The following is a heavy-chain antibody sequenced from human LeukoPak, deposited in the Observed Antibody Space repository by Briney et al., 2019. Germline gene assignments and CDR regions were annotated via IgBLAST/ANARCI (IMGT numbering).Heavy chain of an antibody. D-gene: IGHD2-2*01. CDR3: ARLTQRRVPAAMRGGAYYYYYYMDV. CDR2: INHSGST. J-gene: IGHJ6*03. CDR1: GGSFSGYY. V-gene: IGHV4-34*01. Sequence: PSETLSLTCAVYGGSFSGYYWSWIRQPPGKGLEWIGEINHSGSTNYNPSLKSRVTISVDTSKNQFSLKLSSVTAADTAVYYCARLTQRRVPAAMRGGAYYYYYYMDVWGKGTTVTVSS.